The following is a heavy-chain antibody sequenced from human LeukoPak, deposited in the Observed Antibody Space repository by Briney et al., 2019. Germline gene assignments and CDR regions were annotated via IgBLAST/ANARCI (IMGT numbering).Heavy chain of an antibody. D-gene: IGHD6-19*01. CDR1: GFTVSSNY. V-gene: IGHV3-53*01. CDR2: IYSGGST. CDR3: ISSGWSGRNPFDY. J-gene: IGHJ4*02. Sequence: GGSLRLSCTVSGFTVSSNYMTWVRQAPGKGLEWVSVIYSGGSTYYADSVKGRFTISRDHSKNTLYLQMNSLRAEDTAVYYCISSGWSGRNPFDYWGQGTLVTVSS.